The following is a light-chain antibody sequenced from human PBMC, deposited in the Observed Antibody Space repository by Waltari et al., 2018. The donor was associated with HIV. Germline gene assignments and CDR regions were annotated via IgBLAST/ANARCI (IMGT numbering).Light chain of an antibody. CDR3: SSHAGSKVV. J-gene: IGLJ2*01. Sequence: QSALPQPPSASGSPGQSVTLSCTGTSRDVGGYNYVSRHQQHPGKAPKLMIYDVIKRPSGVPDRFSGSKSGNTASLTVSGLQPEDEADYYCSSHAGSKVVFGGGTRLTVL. V-gene: IGLV2-8*01. CDR1: SRDVGGYNY. CDR2: DVI.